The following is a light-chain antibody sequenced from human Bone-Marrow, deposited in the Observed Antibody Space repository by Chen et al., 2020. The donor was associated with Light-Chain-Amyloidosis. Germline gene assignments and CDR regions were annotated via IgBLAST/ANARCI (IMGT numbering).Light chain of an antibody. V-gene: IGLV3-25*03. CDR3: QAADSSGTYEVI. J-gene: IGLJ2*01. CDR2: RAT. Sequence: SYELPQPPSVSVSPGQTARITCSGDDLPTKYAYWYQQKPGQAPVLVIHRATERPSGISERFSGASSGRTATLTISGVQAEDEADYHCQAADSSGTYEVIFGGGTKLTVL. CDR1: DLPTKY.